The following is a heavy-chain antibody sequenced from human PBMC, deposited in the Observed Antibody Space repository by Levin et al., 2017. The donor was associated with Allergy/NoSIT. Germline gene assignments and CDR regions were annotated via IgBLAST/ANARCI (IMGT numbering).Heavy chain of an antibody. D-gene: IGHD2-21*01. Sequence: SETLSLTCTVSGGSISSGDYYWSWIRQPPGKGLEWIGYIYYSGSTYYNPSLKSRVTISVDTSKNQFSLKLSSVTAADTAVYYCARGCPLSGDYYGFDYWGQGTLVTVSS. CDR2: IYYSGST. J-gene: IGHJ4*02. CDR3: ARGCPLSGDYYGFDY. V-gene: IGHV4-30-4*01. CDR1: GGSISSGDYY.